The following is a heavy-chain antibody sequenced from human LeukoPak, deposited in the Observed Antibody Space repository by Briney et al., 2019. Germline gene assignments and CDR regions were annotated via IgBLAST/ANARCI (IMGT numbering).Heavy chain of an antibody. Sequence: GGSLRLSCAASGLTFSSYWMSWVRQAPGKGLEWVANIKQDGSEKYYVDSVKGRFTISRDNAKNSLYLQMNSLRAEDMAVYYCARDGYSYGPNWFDPWGQGTLVTVSS. V-gene: IGHV3-7*01. J-gene: IGHJ5*02. CDR2: IKQDGSEK. CDR1: GLTFSSYW. D-gene: IGHD5-18*01. CDR3: ARDGYSYGPNWFDP.